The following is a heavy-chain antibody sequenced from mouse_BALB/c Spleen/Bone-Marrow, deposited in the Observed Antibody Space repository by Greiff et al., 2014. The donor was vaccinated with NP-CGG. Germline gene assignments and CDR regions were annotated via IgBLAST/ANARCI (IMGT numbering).Heavy chain of an antibody. CDR1: GYTFTSSW. CDR3: AREKIYGNYLWYFDV. V-gene: IGHV1S130*01. CDR2: IHPNSGNT. D-gene: IGHD2-1*01. Sequence: VQLQESGSVLVRPGASVKLSCKASGYTFTSSWMHWAKQRPGQGLEGIGEIHPNSGNTNYNEKFKGKATLTVDTSSSTAYVDLSSLTSEDSAVYYCAREKIYGNYLWYFDVWGAGTTVTVSS. J-gene: IGHJ1*01.